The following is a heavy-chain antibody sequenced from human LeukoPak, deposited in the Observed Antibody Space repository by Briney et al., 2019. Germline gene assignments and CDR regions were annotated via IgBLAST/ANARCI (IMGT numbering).Heavy chain of an antibody. Sequence: SETLSLTCAVYGGSFSGYYWSWIRQPPGKGLEWIGEINHSGSTNYNPSLKSRVTISVDKSKNQFSLKLSSVTAADTAVYYCARGREYSSSSDAFDIWGQGTMVTVSS. V-gene: IGHV4-34*01. CDR2: INHSGST. CDR3: ARGREYSSSSDAFDI. J-gene: IGHJ3*02. D-gene: IGHD6-6*01. CDR1: GGSFSGYY.